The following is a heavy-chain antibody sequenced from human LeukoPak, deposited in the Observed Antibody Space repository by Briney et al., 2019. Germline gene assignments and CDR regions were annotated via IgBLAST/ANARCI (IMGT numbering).Heavy chain of an antibody. CDR1: GFTFSSYS. J-gene: IGHJ4*02. CDR2: ISSSSSYI. CDR3: AFDYGDYGPPGY. D-gene: IGHD4-17*01. Sequence: GGSLRLSCAASGFTFSSYSMNWVRQAPGKGLEWVSSISSSSSYIYYADSVKGRFTISRDNAKNSLYPQMNSLRAEDTAVYYCAFDYGDYGPPGYWGQGTLVTVSS. V-gene: IGHV3-21*01.